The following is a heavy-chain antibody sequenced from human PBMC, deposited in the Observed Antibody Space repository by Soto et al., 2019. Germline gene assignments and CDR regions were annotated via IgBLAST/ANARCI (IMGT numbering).Heavy chain of an antibody. Sequence: QVRLKESGPTLVKPTQTLTLTCTFSGFSLSTNGVGVGWIRQPPGKALEWLALIYWDGDKRYSPSLKSRLTITKDTSKNQVVLTMTNMDPVDTATYYCAHRRRAYYFDYWGQGTLVTVSS. CDR3: AHRRRAYYFDY. CDR1: GFSLSTNGVG. V-gene: IGHV2-5*02. J-gene: IGHJ4*02. CDR2: IYWDGDK.